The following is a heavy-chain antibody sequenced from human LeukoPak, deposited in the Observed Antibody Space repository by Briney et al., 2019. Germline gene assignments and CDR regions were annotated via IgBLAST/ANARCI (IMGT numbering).Heavy chain of an antibody. V-gene: IGHV3-21*01. CDR3: ARVAKYYYGSETYYFFEH. Sequence: GGSLRLSCVASGFTFSSYSMNWVRQAPGKGLEWVSSISSSSSYIYYADSVKGRFTFSRDNAKNSLYLQMNSLRVEDTAVYYCARVAKYYYGSETYYFFEHWGQGTPVTASS. CDR2: ISSSSSYI. D-gene: IGHD3-10*01. J-gene: IGHJ4*02. CDR1: GFTFSSYS.